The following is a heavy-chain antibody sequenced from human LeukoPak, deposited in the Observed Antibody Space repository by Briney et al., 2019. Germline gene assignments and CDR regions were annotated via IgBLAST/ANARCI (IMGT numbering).Heavy chain of an antibody. CDR1: GGSISSSSYY. V-gene: IGHV4-39*07. Sequence: PSETLSLTCTVSGGSISSSSYYWGWIRQPAGKGLEWIGSIYYSGLTYSNPSLKSRVTISIDTAKNQFFLKLRSVTAADTAFYYCAREMGHALTEFDYWGQGTLVTVSS. D-gene: IGHD1-26*01. CDR3: AREMGHALTEFDY. J-gene: IGHJ4*02. CDR2: IYYSGLT.